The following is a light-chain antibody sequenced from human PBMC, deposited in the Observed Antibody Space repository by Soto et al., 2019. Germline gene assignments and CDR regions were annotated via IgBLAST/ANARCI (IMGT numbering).Light chain of an antibody. V-gene: IGKV1-39*01. CDR1: QSIGKH. CDR2: GAS. Sequence: DIQMTQYPSFLSASVGARVTITCRASQSIGKHLNWYQQKPGKAPKFLIYGASTLQSGVPSRFTGSGPGTDFTLTVNSLQAEDFATYYCQQSYTSPTTFGQGTKVDIK. CDR3: QQSYTSPTT. J-gene: IGKJ1*01.